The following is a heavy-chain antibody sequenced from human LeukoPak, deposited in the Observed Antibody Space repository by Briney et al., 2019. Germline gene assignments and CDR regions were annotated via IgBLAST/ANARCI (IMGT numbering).Heavy chain of an antibody. Sequence: GGSLRLSCAASGFTFSSYGMHWVRQAPGKGLEWVAVISYDGSNKYYADSVKGRFTISRDNSKNTLYLQMNSLRAEDTAVYYCAKDLKEDIVVVVAATPDYWGQGTVVTVSS. D-gene: IGHD2-15*01. CDR2: ISYDGSNK. J-gene: IGHJ4*02. V-gene: IGHV3-30*18. CDR1: GFTFSSYG. CDR3: AKDLKEDIVVVVAATPDY.